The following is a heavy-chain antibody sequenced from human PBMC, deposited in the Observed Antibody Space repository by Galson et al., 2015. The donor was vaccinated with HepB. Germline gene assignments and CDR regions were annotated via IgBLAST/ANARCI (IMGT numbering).Heavy chain of an antibody. Sequence: SLRLSCAGSGFIFSAYDMNWVRQAPGKGLEWVSNIHTSGDRTYYADSVEGRFTISRDDSKNTLYLQMNDVRAEDTAIYYCAKDCNWPEGSWGQGTLVTVSS. J-gene: IGHJ5*02. CDR2: IHTSGDRT. CDR1: GFIFSAYD. D-gene: IGHD2/OR15-2a*01. CDR3: AKDCNWPEGS. V-gene: IGHV3-23*01.